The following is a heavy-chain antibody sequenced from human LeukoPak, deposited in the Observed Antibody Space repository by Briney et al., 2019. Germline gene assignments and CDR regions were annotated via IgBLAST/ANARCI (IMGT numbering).Heavy chain of an antibody. CDR2: ISGGSAST. J-gene: IGHJ5*02. Sequence: GGSLRLSCAGSGFTFANYAMSWVRQAPGKGLEWVSSISGGSASTFYADSVEGRFTISRDNSKNTLYLQMNSLRAEDTAVYYCAKTINWNSGGVWFDPWGQGTLVTVSS. CDR1: GFTFANYA. V-gene: IGHV3-23*01. CDR3: AKTINWNSGGVWFDP. D-gene: IGHD1-7*01.